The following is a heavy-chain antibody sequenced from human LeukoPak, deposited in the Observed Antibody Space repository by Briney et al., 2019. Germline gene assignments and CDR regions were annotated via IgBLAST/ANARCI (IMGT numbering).Heavy chain of an antibody. CDR2: ISSSGDTT. CDR1: GFSFSSYA. J-gene: IGHJ6*03. V-gene: IGHV3-23*01. D-gene: IGHD1-7*01. CDR3: AKEPNYVGSYYMDV. Sequence: GGSLRLSCAASGFSFSSYAMSWVRQAPGKGLEWVSVISSSGDTTHYADSVKGRFTISRDNSKNTLYLQMNSLRAEDTAVYYCAKEPNYVGSYYMDVWGKGTTVTVSS.